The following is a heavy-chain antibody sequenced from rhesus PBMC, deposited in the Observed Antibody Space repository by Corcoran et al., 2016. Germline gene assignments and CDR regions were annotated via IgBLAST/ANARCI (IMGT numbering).Heavy chain of an antibody. D-gene: IGHD3-9*01. Sequence: QVQLQESGPGLVKPSETLSLTCAVSGASISSYWWRWIRPPPGKGLEWIGEIKGKCGITSYNPALKSLVTISKDASKNQFSLKLRSVTAADTAVYYCARDRDYEDDYGYYHWGQGVLVTVSS. V-gene: IGHV4-80*01. CDR1: GASISSYW. CDR3: ARDRDYEDDYGYYH. J-gene: IGHJ4*01. CDR2: IKGKCGIT.